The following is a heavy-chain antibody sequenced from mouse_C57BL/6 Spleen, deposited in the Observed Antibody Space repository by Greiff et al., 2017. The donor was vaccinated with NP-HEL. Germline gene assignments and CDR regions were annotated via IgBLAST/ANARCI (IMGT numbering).Heavy chain of an antibody. D-gene: IGHD2-5*01. CDR3: ARDIYSNTFAY. CDR1: GYSITSGYY. V-gene: IGHV3-6*01. Sequence: EVQLQESGPGLVKPSQSLSLTCSVTGYSITSGYYWNWIRQFPGNKLEWMGYISYDGSNNYNPSLKNRISITRDTSKNQFFLKLNSVTTEDTATYYCARDIYSNTFAYWGQGTLVTVSA. CDR2: ISYDGSN. J-gene: IGHJ3*01.